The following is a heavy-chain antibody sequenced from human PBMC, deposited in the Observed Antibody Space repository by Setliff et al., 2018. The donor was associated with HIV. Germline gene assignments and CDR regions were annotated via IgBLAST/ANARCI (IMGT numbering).Heavy chain of an antibody. J-gene: IGHJ6*03. CDR1: GGSFSGYY. CDR3: AREIQFSATTYYYYYMDD. D-gene: IGHD5-18*01. Sequence: SETLSLTCAVYGGSFSGYYWSWIRQTPGKGLERIGEIDHSGGTKYNPSLKSRVTISLDTSKNQFSLKVTSVTAADTAVYYCAREIQFSATTYYYYYMDDWGRGTTVTVS. V-gene: IGHV4-34*01. CDR2: IDHSGGT.